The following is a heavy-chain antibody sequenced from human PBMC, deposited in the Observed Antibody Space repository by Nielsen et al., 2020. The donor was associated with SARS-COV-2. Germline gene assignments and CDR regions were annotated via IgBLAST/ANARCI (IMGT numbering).Heavy chain of an antibody. V-gene: IGHV3-33*01. Sequence: GESLKISCAASGFTFSSYGMHWVRQAPGKGLEWVAVIWYDGSNKYYADSVKGRFTISRDNSKNTLYLQMNSLRAEDTAVYYCARDYDILTGYYRDGMDVCGQGTTVTVSS. D-gene: IGHD3-9*01. CDR1: GFTFSSYG. J-gene: IGHJ6*02. CDR2: IWYDGSNK. CDR3: ARDYDILTGYYRDGMDV.